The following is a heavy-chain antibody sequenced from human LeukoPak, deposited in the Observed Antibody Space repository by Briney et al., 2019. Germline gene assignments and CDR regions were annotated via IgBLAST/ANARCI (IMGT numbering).Heavy chain of an antibody. V-gene: IGHV4-39*01. CDR2: IDSGRNI. CDR3: ARTKYYFDSSDYFFFDP. Sequence: SETLSLTCTISYESISSSSHYWGWIRRPLGKGLEWIGSIDSGRNIHSNPSLDGRDTISMDTSKNQFSLKLSSVTAADTAVYYCARTKYYFDSSDYFFFDPWGQGILVIVSS. D-gene: IGHD3-22*01. CDR1: YESISSSSHY. J-gene: IGHJ5*02.